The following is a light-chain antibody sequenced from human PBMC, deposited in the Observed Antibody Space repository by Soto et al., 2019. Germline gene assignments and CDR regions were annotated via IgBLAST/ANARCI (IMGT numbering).Light chain of an antibody. V-gene: IGKV3-20*01. CDR1: QSVSSSY. CDR2: GAS. Sequence: EIVLTQSPGTLSLSPGERATLSCSASQSVSSSYLAWYQQKPAQAPRLLIYGASYRATGIPDRFSGSGSGTDFTLTISRLEPEDFAVYYCQQYDTSPRTFGGGTKGEIK. J-gene: IGKJ4*01. CDR3: QQYDTSPRT.